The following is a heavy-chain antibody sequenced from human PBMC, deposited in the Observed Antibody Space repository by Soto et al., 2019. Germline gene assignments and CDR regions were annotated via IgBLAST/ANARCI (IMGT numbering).Heavy chain of an antibody. J-gene: IGHJ6*02. CDR2: IYYSVST. V-gene: IGHV4-31*03. D-gene: IGHD2-2*01. CDR1: GGSISSGGYY. CDR3: ARAILVPAAIADYYYYGMDV. Sequence: TLSLTCSVSGGSISSGGYYWSSIRQHPGKGLEWSGYIYYSVSTYYNPSIKRRATISVDTSKNQFSSKLSSVTAADTAVYYCARAILVPAAIADYYYYGMDVWGQGTTVTVSS.